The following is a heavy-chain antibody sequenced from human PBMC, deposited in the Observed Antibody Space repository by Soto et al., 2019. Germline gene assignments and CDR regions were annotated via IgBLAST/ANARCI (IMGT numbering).Heavy chain of an antibody. CDR3: ARPSSSEYYIDY. CDR2: IYYSGST. CDR1: GGSISSGGYY. V-gene: IGHV4-30-4*08. D-gene: IGHD6-6*01. Sequence: PSETLSLTCTVSGGSISSGGYYWSWIRQHPGKGLEWIGYIYYSGSTYYNPSLKSRVTISVDTSKNQFSLKLSSVTAADTAVYFCARPSSSEYYIDYRGQATLVTVSS. J-gene: IGHJ4*02.